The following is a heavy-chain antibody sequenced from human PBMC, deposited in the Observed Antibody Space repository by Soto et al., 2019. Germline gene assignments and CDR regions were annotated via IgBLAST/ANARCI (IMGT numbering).Heavy chain of an antibody. CDR3: ARDSIILAAAGYFDY. CDR2: IKQDGSEK. J-gene: IGHJ4*01. D-gene: IGHD6-13*01. V-gene: IGHV3-7*03. Sequence: GGSLRLSCAASGFTFSSYWMSWVRQAPGKGLEWVANIKQDGSEKYYVDSVKGRFTISRDNAKNSLYLQMNSLRAEDTAVYYCARDSIILAAAGYFDYWGHGTLVTVSS. CDR1: GFTFSSYW.